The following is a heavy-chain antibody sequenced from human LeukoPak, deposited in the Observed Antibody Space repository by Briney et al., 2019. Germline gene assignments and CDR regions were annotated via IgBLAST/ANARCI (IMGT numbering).Heavy chain of an antibody. J-gene: IGHJ4*02. D-gene: IGHD3-16*01. CDR1: GFTFSSYW. V-gene: IGHV3-74*01. CDR2: INSDGSST. CDR3: ARGSTLRLWPFDY. Sequence: GGSLRLSCAASGFTFSSYWMHWVRQAPGKGLVWVSRINSDGSSTSYADSVKGRFTISRDNAKNTLYLQMNSLRAEDTAVYYCARGSTLRLWPFDYWGQGTLVTVSS.